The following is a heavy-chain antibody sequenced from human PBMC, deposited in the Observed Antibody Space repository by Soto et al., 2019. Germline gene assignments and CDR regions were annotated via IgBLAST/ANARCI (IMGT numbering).Heavy chain of an antibody. J-gene: IGHJ6*03. Sequence: ASVKVSCKASGYTFTSYDINWVRQATGQGLEWMGWMNPNSGNTGYAQKFQGRVTMTRNTSISTAYVELSSLRSEDTAVYYCARRDYTVLGVVTQTPYMDVWGKGTTDPVSS. CDR3: ARRDYTVLGVVTQTPYMDV. V-gene: IGHV1-8*01. CDR1: GYTFTSYD. CDR2: MNPNSGNT. D-gene: IGHD3-3*01.